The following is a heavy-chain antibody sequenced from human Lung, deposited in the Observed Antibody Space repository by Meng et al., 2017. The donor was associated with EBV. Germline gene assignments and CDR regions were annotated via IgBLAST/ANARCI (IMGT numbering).Heavy chain of an antibody. CDR1: GFIFSDYY. V-gene: IGHV3-11*01. CDR3: ARIPAWFDP. D-gene: IGHD2-2*01. Sequence: QVQGGESGGGLVKPGGSLRLSCAASGFIFSDYYMSWIRQAPGKGLEWVSYISSSGGIIYYADSVKGRFTISRDNSKNSLYLQMNSLRADDTAVYYCARIPAWFDPWGQGTLVTVSS. J-gene: IGHJ5*02. CDR2: ISSSGGII.